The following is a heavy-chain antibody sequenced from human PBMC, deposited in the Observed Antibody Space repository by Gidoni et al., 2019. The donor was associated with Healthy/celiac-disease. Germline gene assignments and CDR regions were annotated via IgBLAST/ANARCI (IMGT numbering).Heavy chain of an antibody. CDR3: ARRRDDYGYYFDY. J-gene: IGHJ4*02. D-gene: IGHD4-17*01. Sequence: QVQLQESGPGLVKPSETLSLTCTVSGGSISSYYWSWIRQPPGKGLEWIGYIYYSGSTNYNPSLKSRVTISVDTSKNQFSLKLSSVTAADTAVYYCARRRDDYGYYFDYWGQGTLVTVSS. V-gene: IGHV4-59*08. CDR1: GGSISSYY. CDR2: IYYSGST.